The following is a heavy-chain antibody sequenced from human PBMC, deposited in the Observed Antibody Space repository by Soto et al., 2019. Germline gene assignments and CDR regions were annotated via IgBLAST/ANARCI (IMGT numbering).Heavy chain of an antibody. D-gene: IGHD2-21*01. Sequence: GGSLRLSCAASGLTFSSYAMSWVRQAPGKGLEWVSAISGSGGSAYYADSVKGRFTMSRDNSKNTLYLQMNSLRAEDTAAYYCATKDKGRLGYFDYWGQGTLVTVPS. J-gene: IGHJ4*02. V-gene: IGHV3-23*01. CDR3: ATKDKGRLGYFDY. CDR2: ISGSGGSA. CDR1: GLTFSSYA.